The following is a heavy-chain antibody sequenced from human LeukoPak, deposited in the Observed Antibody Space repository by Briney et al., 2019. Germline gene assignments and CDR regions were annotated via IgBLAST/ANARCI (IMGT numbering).Heavy chain of an antibody. Sequence: PSETLSLTCTVSGGSISSYYWSWIRQPPGKGLEWIGYIYYSGSTNYNPSLKSRVTISVDTSKNQFSLKLSSVTAADTAVYYCARTPYCSSTSCYKGGNWFDPWGQGTLVTVSS. D-gene: IGHD2-2*02. CDR1: GGSISSYY. J-gene: IGHJ5*02. CDR3: ARTPYCSSTSCYKGGNWFDP. CDR2: IYYSGST. V-gene: IGHV4-59*08.